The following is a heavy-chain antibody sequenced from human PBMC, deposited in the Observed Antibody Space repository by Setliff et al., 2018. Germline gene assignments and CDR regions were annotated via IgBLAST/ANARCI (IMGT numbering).Heavy chain of an antibody. CDR3: ARRHVDTAMVIYYYGMDV. J-gene: IGHJ6*02. CDR1: SSYY. D-gene: IGHD5-18*01. Sequence: SSYYWGWIRQPPGKGLEWVSSISSSSSYIYYADSVKGRFTISRDNAKNSLYLQMNSLRAEDTAVYYCARRHVDTAMVIYYYGMDVWGQGTTVTVSS. V-gene: IGHV3-21*01. CDR2: ISSSSSYI.